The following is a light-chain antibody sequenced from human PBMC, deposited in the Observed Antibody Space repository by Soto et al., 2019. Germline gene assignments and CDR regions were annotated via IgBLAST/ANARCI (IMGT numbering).Light chain of an antibody. CDR3: QQYSNWPPGT. CDR2: GAS. J-gene: IGKJ1*01. Sequence: EIVLTQSPATLSVSPEERATLSCRASQSVGSNLAWYQQKPGQAPRLLIYGASTRATGIPARFSGSGSGTEFTLTISSLQSEDFAVYYCQQYSNWPPGTFGQGTKVEIK. V-gene: IGKV3-15*01. CDR1: QSVGSN.